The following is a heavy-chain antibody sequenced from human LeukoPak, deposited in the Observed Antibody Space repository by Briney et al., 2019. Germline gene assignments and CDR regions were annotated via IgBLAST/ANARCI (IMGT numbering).Heavy chain of an antibody. D-gene: IGHD5-24*01. CDR1: GFTFSSYS. V-gene: IGHV3-21*01. CDR2: ISSSSSYI. CDR3: AKSDCSSDGCKLLNY. Sequence: GGSLRLSCAASGFTFSSYSMNWVRQAPGKGLEWVSSISSSSSYIYYADSVKGRFTISRDNAKNSLYLQMNSVRAEDTAVYYCAKSDCSSDGCKLLNYWGQGTLVTVSS. J-gene: IGHJ4*02.